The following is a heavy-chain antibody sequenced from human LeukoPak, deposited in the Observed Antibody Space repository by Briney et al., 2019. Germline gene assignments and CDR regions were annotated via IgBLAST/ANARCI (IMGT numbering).Heavy chain of an antibody. V-gene: IGHV3-23*01. D-gene: IGHD3-10*01. CDR2: ISGSGGST. J-gene: IGHJ4*02. Sequence: GGSLRLSCAASGFSFNNYAMSWVRQAPGKGLEWVSAISGSGGSTYYADSVKGRFTISRDNSKNTLYLQMNSLRAEDTAVYYCAKDLYYYGSGSSDYWGQGTLVTVSS. CDR3: AKDLYYYGSGSSDY. CDR1: GFSFNNYA.